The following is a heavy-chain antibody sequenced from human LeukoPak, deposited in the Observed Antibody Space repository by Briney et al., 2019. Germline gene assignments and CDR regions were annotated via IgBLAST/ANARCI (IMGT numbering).Heavy chain of an antibody. CDR3: ARAYYYGSGSYYFDY. V-gene: IGHV1-3*01. Sequence: GASVKVSCKASGYTFTSYAMHWVRQAPGQRLEWMGWFNAGNGNTKYSQKFQGRVTITRDTSASTAYMELSSLRSEDTAVYYCARAYYYGSGSYYFDYWGQGTLVTVSS. CDR1: GYTFTSYA. D-gene: IGHD3-10*01. CDR2: FNAGNGNT. J-gene: IGHJ4*02.